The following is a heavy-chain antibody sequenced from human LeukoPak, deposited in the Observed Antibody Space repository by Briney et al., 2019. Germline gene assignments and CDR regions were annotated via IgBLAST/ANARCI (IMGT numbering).Heavy chain of an antibody. J-gene: IGHJ3*01. V-gene: IGHV4-34*01. D-gene: IGHD2-15*01. Sequence: PSETLSLTCAVYGGSFSGWSSWIRPPPGKGLEWIGEIHPSGGTKYNPSLRSLDTISVDTSKRQISLKMTSVTAADTAIYYCARHNGWAFDVWGQGTVVTVSS. CDR2: IHPSGGT. CDR3: ARHNGWAFDV. CDR1: GGSFSGWS.